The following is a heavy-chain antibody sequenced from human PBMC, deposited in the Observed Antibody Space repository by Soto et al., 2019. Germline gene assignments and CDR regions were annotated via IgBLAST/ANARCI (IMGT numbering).Heavy chain of an antibody. Sequence: SQTLSLTCAISGDSVSSNSAAWNWIRQSPSRGLEWLGRTYYRSKWYNDYAVSVKSRITINPDTSKNKFSLQLNSVTPEDTAVYYCARDPILTGYTYYYGMDVWGQGTTVTVS. D-gene: IGHD3-9*01. V-gene: IGHV6-1*01. CDR3: ARDPILTGYTYYYGMDV. CDR1: GDSVSSNSAA. CDR2: TYYRSKWYN. J-gene: IGHJ6*02.